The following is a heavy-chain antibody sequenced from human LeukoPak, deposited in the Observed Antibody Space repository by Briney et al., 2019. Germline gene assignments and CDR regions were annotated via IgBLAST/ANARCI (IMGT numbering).Heavy chain of an antibody. J-gene: IGHJ6*03. Sequence: PSETLSLTCTVSGGSISSYYWSWIRQPPGKGLEWIGYIYYSGSTNYNPSLKSRVTISVDTSKNQFSLKLSSVTAADTAVYYCARGVSPQQLAETNYYYYYYYMDVWGKGTTVTVSS. CDR2: IYYSGST. V-gene: IGHV4-59*01. CDR3: ARGVSPQQLAETNYYYYYYYMDV. CDR1: GGSISSYY. D-gene: IGHD6-13*01.